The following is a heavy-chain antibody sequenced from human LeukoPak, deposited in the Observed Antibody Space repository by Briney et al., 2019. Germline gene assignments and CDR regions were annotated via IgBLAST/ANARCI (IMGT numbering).Heavy chain of an antibody. CDR1: GFTFSSYA. J-gene: IGHJ3*02. D-gene: IGHD3-22*01. V-gene: IGHV3-23*01. Sequence: KSGGSLRLSCAASGFTFSSYAMSWVRQAPGKGLEWVSAISGSGGSTYYADSVKGRFTISRDNSKNTLYLQMNSLRAEDTAVYYCARIYPGRPYYDSSDSAFDIWGQGTMVTVSS. CDR3: ARIYPGRPYYDSSDSAFDI. CDR2: ISGSGGST.